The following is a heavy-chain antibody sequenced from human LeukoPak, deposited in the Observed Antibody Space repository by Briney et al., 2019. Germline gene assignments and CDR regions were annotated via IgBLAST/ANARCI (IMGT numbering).Heavy chain of an antibody. Sequence: GESPKISCKGSGYSFTSYWIGWVRQMPGKGLEWMGIIFPGDSDTRYSPSFQGQVTISADKSISTAYLQWSSLKASDTAMYYCARQEYCSGGSCYTWFDPWGQGTLVTVSS. CDR1: GYSFTSYW. CDR2: IFPGDSDT. J-gene: IGHJ5*02. V-gene: IGHV5-51*01. D-gene: IGHD2-15*01. CDR3: ARQEYCSGGSCYTWFDP.